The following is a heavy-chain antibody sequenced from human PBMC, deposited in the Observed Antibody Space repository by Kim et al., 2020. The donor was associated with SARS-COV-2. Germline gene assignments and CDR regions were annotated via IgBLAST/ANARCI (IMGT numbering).Heavy chain of an antibody. D-gene: IGHD5-12*01. J-gene: IGHJ4*02. V-gene: IGHV3-23*01. Sequence: GGSLRLSCAASGFTFSSYAMSWVRQAQGKGLEWVSAISGSGGSTYYADSVKGRFTISRDNSKNTLYLQMNSLGAEDTAVYYCAKARGWLQLGYVDYWGQGTLVTGSS. CDR1: GFTFSSYA. CDR3: AKARGWLQLGYVDY. CDR2: ISGSGGST.